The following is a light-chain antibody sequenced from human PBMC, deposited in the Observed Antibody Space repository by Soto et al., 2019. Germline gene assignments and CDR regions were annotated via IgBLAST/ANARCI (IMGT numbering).Light chain of an antibody. CDR2: RAS. Sequence: EIVLTQSPATLSSFPGDRVTLSCRASQYINTRLAWYQQKPGRAPRLLIYRASTRAAGVSARISGSGSGTELTLSTSSLQPEDSAVYYCQQYYNWPPWTFGQGTKGDIK. V-gene: IGKV3-15*01. CDR1: QYINTR. CDR3: QQYYNWPPWT. J-gene: IGKJ1*01.